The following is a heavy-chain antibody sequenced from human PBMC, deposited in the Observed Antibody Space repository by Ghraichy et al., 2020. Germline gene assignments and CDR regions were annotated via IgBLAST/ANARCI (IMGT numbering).Heavy chain of an antibody. CDR1: GESVSSNSAA. CDR2: TYYRSKWYN. V-gene: IGHV6-1*01. Sequence: LSLTCVISGESVSSNSAAWNWIRQSPSRGLEWLGRTYYRSKWYNDYAVSVKSRIIINPDTSKNQFSLHLNSVTPEDTAVYYCASGTGTFDYWGQGTLVTVSS. J-gene: IGHJ4*02. D-gene: IGHD1/OR15-1a*01. CDR3: ASGTGTFDY.